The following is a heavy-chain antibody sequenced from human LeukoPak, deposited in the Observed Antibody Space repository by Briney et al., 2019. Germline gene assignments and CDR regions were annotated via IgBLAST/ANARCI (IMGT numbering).Heavy chain of an antibody. D-gene: IGHD5-12*01. J-gene: IGHJ4*02. V-gene: IGHV3-49*04. CDR2: IRSKAYGGTT. CDR1: GFTFGDYA. Sequence: SGGSLRLSCTTSGFTFGDYAMTWVRQAPGRGLEWVGFIRSKAYGGTTDYAASVKGRFTISRDDSKRIAYLQMTSLKSEDIGVYYCARIGWRGYDFDYWGQGTLV. CDR3: ARIGWRGYDFDY.